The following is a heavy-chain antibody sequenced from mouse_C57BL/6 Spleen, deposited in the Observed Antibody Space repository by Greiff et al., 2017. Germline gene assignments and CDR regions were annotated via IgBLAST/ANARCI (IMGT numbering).Heavy chain of an antibody. CDR2: IHPNSGST. CDR1: GYTFTSYW. D-gene: IGHD1-1*01. V-gene: IGHV1-64*01. CDR3: ARNYGSSLSLYYFDY. J-gene: IGHJ2*01. Sequence: QVQLQQPGAELVKPGASVKLSCKASGYTFTSYWMHWVKQRPGQGLEWIGMIHPNSGSTNYNEKFKSKATLTVDKSSSTAYMQLSSLTSEDSAVYYCARNYGSSLSLYYFDYWGQGTTLTVSS.